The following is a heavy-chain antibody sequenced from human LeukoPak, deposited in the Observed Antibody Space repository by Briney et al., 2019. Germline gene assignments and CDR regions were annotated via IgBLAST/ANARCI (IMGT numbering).Heavy chain of an antibody. D-gene: IGHD5-18*01. V-gene: IGHV3-23*01. CDR2: ISGSGGST. J-gene: IGHJ4*02. CDR1: GFTFSNAW. CDR3: AKSRGYSYGYSDY. Sequence: GGSLRLSCAASGFTFSNAWMSWVRQAPGKGLEWVSAISGSGGSTYYADSVKGRFTISRDNSKNTLYLQMNSLRAEDTAVYYCAKSRGYSYGYSDYWGQGTLVTVSS.